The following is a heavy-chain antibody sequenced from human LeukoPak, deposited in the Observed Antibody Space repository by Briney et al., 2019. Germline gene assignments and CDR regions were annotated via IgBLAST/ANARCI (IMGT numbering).Heavy chain of an antibody. J-gene: IGHJ4*02. CDR1: GFTFSSYA. V-gene: IGHV3-23*01. CDR2: FSYSGGST. D-gene: IGHD2-2*01. CDR3: AKDRCRSTSCYLFDY. Sequence: PGGSLRLSCAASGFTFSSYAMSWVRQAPGKGLEWVSAFSYSGGSTYYADSVKGRFTISRDNSKNTLFLQRNSLRAEDTAVYYCAKDRCRSTSCYLFDYWGQGTLVTVSS.